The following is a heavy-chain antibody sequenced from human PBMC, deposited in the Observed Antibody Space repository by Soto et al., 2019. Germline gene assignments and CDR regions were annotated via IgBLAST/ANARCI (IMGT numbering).Heavy chain of an antibody. V-gene: IGHV3-23*01. J-gene: IGHJ4*02. CDR3: AKVHYYDSSGYYYDFDY. Sequence: GGSLRLSCAASGFTFSSYAMSWVRQAPGKGLEWVSGISDSGGSTYYADSVKGRFTISRDNSKNTLYLQMNSLRAEDTAIYYCAKVHYYDSSGYYYDFDYWGQGTLVTVSS. D-gene: IGHD3-22*01. CDR1: GFTFSSYA. CDR2: ISDSGGST.